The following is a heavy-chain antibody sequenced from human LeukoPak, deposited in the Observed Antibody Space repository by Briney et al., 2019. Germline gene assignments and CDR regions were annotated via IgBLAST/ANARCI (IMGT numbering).Heavy chain of an antibody. D-gene: IGHD2-2*01. CDR2: IYHSGST. CDR1: GGSISSSNW. Sequence: MPSETLSLTCAVSGGSISSSNWWSWVRQSPGKGLEWIGEIYHSGSTNYNPSLKSRVTISVDKSKNQFSLKLSSATAADTAVYYCARGVVPAAMRAYDAFDIWGQGTMVTVSS. V-gene: IGHV4-4*02. J-gene: IGHJ3*02. CDR3: ARGVVPAAMRAYDAFDI.